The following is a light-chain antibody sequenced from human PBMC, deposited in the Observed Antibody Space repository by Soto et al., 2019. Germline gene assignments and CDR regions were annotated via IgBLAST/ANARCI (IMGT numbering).Light chain of an antibody. CDR3: SSYTTTSTLL. CDR1: RSDIGSYDY. J-gene: IGLJ3*02. V-gene: IGLV2-14*01. Sequence: QSALTQPASVSGSPGQSITISCTGSRSDIGSYDYVSWYQQSPGKAPKVIIYEVRNRPSGVSYRFTGSRSGNTASLTISALQADDESTFYCSSYTTTSTLLFGGGTKLTVL. CDR2: EVR.